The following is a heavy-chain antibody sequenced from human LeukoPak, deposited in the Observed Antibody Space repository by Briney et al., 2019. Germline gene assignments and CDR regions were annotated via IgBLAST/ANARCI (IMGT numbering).Heavy chain of an antibody. V-gene: IGHV1-2*02. D-gene: IGHD3-16*01. CDR1: GYTFTGYY. CDR3: ARDRGEFPYYFDY. J-gene: IGHJ4*02. Sequence: GASVKVSCKASGYTFTGYYMHWVRQAPGQGLEWMGWINPNSGGTNYAQKFQGRVTMTRDTSISTAYMELSRLRSDDTAVYYCARDRGEFPYYFDYWGQGTLVTVSS. CDR2: INPNSGGT.